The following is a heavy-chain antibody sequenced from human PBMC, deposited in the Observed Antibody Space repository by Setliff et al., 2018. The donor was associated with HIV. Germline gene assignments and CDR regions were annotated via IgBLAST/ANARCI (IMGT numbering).Heavy chain of an antibody. D-gene: IGHD3-22*01. CDR2: ISGSGGSP. V-gene: IGHV3-23*01. CDR1: GFTFSSYA. Sequence: PWGSLRLSCAASGFTFSSYAMSWVRQAPGKGLEWVSSISGSGGSPYYADSVKCRFTISRDNSKNTLYLQMNSLRAEDTAVYYCAKDLVYYDSSGDLDYWGQGTLVTVSS. CDR3: AKDLVYYDSSGDLDY. J-gene: IGHJ4*02.